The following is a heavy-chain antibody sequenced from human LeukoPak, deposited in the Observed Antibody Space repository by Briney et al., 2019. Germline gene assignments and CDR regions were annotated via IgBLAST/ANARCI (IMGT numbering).Heavy chain of an antibody. J-gene: IGHJ4*02. CDR2: MSGSGDRT. V-gene: IGHV3-23*01. Sequence: PGGSLRLSCTASGFTFSRKGMSWVRQAPGKGLEWVSGMSGSGDRTYYADSVKGRFTISRDNSKNTLYLQMNSLRAEDTAVYYCARVWFGEFAYFDYWGQGTLVTVSS. D-gene: IGHD3-10*01. CDR1: GFTFSRKG. CDR3: ARVWFGEFAYFDY.